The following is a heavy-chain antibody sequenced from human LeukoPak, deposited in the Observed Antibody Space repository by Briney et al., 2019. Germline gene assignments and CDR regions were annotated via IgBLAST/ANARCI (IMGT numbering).Heavy chain of an antibody. CDR1: GFTFSSYW. CDR2: IKQDGSEK. J-gene: IGHJ3*02. Sequence: GGSLTLSCAASGFTFSSYWMSWVRQAPGKGLEWVANIKQDGSEKYYVDSVKGRFTISRDNAKNSLYLQMNSLRAEDTAVYYCARVLLWFGDPRDAFDIWGQGTMVTVSS. V-gene: IGHV3-7*01. D-gene: IGHD3-10*01. CDR3: ARVLLWFGDPRDAFDI.